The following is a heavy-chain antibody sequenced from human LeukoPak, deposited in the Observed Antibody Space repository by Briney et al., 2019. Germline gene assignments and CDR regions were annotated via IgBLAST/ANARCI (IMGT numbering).Heavy chain of an antibody. CDR1: GFTFSSYE. CDR3: ARELARRWYPNAFDI. V-gene: IGHV3-48*03. D-gene: IGHD6-13*01. CDR2: ISSSGGTI. Sequence: GGSLRLSCAASGFTFSSYEMNWVRQAPGKGLEWVSYISSSGGTIYYADSVKDRFTISRDNAKKSLYLQMNSLRAEDTAVYYCARELARRWYPNAFDIWGQGTMVTVSS. J-gene: IGHJ3*02.